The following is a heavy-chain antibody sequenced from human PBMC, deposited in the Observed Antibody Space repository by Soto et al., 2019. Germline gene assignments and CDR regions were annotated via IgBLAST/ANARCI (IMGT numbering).Heavy chain of an antibody. CDR3: ARTFRGYSYGYFDWFDP. CDR2: LYYSGST. J-gene: IGHJ5*02. Sequence: SETLSLTCTVSGGSVSSGSYYSSWIRQPPGKGLEWIGYLYYSGSTNYNPSLKSRVTISVDTSKNQFSLKLSSVTAADTAVYYCARTFRGYSYGYFDWFDPWGQGTLVTVSS. CDR1: GGSVSSGSYY. D-gene: IGHD5-18*01. V-gene: IGHV4-61*01.